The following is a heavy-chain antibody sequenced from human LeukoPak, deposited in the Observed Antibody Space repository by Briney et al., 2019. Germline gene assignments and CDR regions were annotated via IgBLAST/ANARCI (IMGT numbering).Heavy chain of an antibody. V-gene: IGHV5-51*01. D-gene: IGHD4-11*01. CDR2: IYPGDSKT. J-gene: IGHJ4*02. Sequence: GESLKISCRGSGYSFANYWIVWVRQMPGRGLEWMGIIYPGDSKTLYSPSFQGQVTVSADKSISTAYLQWSSLRASDSAIYYCARQSNFDYSDSAGHFDYWGQGTLVTVSS. CDR3: ARQSNFDYSDSAGHFDY. CDR1: GYSFANYW.